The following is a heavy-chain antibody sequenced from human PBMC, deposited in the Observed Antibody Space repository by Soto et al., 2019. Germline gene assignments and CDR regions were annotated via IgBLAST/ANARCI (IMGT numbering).Heavy chain of an antibody. J-gene: IGHJ5*02. Sequence: QITLKESGPTLVKPTQTLTLTCTFSGFSLSTSGVGVGWIRQPPGKALEWLALIYWDDDKRYSPSLKSRLTITKYTSKNQVVLTMTNIDTVDTATYYCAHSRIVGARSTWFDPWGQGTLVTVSS. D-gene: IGHD1-26*01. CDR1: GFSLSTSGVG. CDR3: AHSRIVGARSTWFDP. CDR2: IYWDDDK. V-gene: IGHV2-5*02.